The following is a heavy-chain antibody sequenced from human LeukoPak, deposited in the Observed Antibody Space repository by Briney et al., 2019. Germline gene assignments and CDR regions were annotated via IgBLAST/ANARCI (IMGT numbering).Heavy chain of an antibody. D-gene: IGHD3-3*01. CDR3: ARGTGDYDFWSGYHYTYNWFDP. J-gene: IGHJ5*02. Sequence: SETLSLTCAVYGGSISSYYWSWIRQPAGKGLEWIGRIYTSGSTNYNPSLKSRVTMSVDTSKNQFSLKLSSVTAADTAVYYCARGTGDYDFWSGYHYTYNWFDPWGQGTLVTVSS. CDR1: GGSISSYY. V-gene: IGHV4-59*10. CDR2: IYTSGST.